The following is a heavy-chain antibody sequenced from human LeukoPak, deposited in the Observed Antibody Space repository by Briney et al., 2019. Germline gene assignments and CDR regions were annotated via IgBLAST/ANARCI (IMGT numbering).Heavy chain of an antibody. CDR2: ISGSSSYI. D-gene: IGHD1-26*01. V-gene: IGHV3-21*01. J-gene: IGHJ4*02. CDR1: GFTFSTYT. CDR3: ARDGRELTVDY. Sequence: GGSLRLSCAASGFTFSTYTMYWVRQAPGKGLEWVSSISGSSSYIYYADSVKGRFTISRDSAQNSLYLQMNSLRAEDTAVYYCARDGRELTVDYWGQGTLVTVSS.